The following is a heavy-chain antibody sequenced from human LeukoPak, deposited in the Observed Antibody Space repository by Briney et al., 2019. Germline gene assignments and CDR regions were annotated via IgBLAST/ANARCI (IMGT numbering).Heavy chain of an antibody. J-gene: IGHJ5*02. CDR2: IYYSGST. CDR3: ARGKRKNSGYAQRGDWFDP. V-gene: IGHV4-39*07. CDR1: GGSISSSSYY. D-gene: IGHD5-12*01. Sequence: SETLSLTCTVSGGSISSSSYYWGWIRQPPGKGLEWIGSIYYSGSTYYNPSLKSRVTISVDTSKNQFSLKLSSVTAADTAVYYCARGKRKNSGYAQRGDWFDPWGQGTLVTVSS.